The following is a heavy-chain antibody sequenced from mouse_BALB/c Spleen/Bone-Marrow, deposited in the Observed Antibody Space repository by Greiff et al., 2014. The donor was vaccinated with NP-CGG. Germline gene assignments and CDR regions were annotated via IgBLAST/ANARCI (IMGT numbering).Heavy chain of an antibody. J-gene: IGHJ3*01. V-gene: IGHV5-6-5*01. CDR2: ISSGGST. Sequence: EVQLVESGGGLVKPGGSLKLSCAASGSTFSSYAMSWVRQTPEKRLEWVASISSGGSTYYPDSVKGRFTISRDNARNILYLQMSSLRSEDTAMYYCARGYDGYYGFAYWGQGTLVTVSA. D-gene: IGHD2-3*01. CDR3: ARGYDGYYGFAY. CDR1: GSTFSSYA.